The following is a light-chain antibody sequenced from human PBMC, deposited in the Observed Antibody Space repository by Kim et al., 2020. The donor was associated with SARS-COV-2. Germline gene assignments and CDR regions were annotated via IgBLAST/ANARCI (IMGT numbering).Light chain of an antibody. Sequence: QPVLTQPPSVSGAPGQRVTISCTGSSSNIGAGYDVHWYQQLPGTAPKLLIYGNSNRPSGVPDRFSGSKSGTSASLAITGLQAEDGADYYCQSYDSSLSGSEWFFGEGTKLTVL. V-gene: IGLV1-40*01. CDR3: QSYDSSLSGSEWF. CDR2: GNS. CDR1: SSNIGAGYD. J-gene: IGLJ2*01.